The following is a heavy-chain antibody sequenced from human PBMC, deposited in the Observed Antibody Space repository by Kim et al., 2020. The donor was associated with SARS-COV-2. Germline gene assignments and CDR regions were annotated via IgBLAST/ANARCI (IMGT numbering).Heavy chain of an antibody. D-gene: IGHD3-16*01. CDR2: ISSSGSTI. CDR1: GFTFSSYE. J-gene: IGHJ6*02. CDR3: ARDRRAVRGGGYYYYYGMDV. V-gene: IGHV3-48*03. Sequence: GGSLRLSCAASGFTFSSYEMNWVRQAPGKGLEWVSYISSSGSTIYYADSVKGRFTISRDNAKNSLYLQMNSLRAEDKAVYYCARDRRAVRGGGYYYYYGMDVWGQGTTVTVSS.